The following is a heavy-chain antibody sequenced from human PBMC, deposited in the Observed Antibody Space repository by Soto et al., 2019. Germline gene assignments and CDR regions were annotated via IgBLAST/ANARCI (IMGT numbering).Heavy chain of an antibody. J-gene: IGHJ4*02. D-gene: IGHD5-18*01. CDR2: IIPMFGTA. CDR3: ASGIQLWLRRINNGYSG. V-gene: IGHV1-69*12. Sequence: QVQLVQSGAEVKMPESSVKVSCKAPGGTFSTYAISWVRQAPGQGLEWMGGIIPMFGTANYAQRFQDRVTITADESTNTVYMELRSLRSEDTAVYFCASGIQLWLRRINNGYSGWGQGTLVTVSS. CDR1: GGTFSTYA.